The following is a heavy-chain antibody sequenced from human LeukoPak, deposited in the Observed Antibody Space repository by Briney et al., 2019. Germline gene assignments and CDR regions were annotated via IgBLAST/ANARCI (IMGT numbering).Heavy chain of an antibody. CDR1: GFTFSDYY. Sequence: GGSLRLSCAASGFTFSDYYMDWVRQAPGKGLEWVSAISGSGGSTYYADSVKGRFTISRDNSKNTLYLQMNSLRAEDTAVYYCAKGESGYYYGFDYWGQGTLVTVSS. D-gene: IGHD3-22*01. CDR3: AKGESGYYYGFDY. J-gene: IGHJ4*02. V-gene: IGHV3-23*01. CDR2: ISGSGGST.